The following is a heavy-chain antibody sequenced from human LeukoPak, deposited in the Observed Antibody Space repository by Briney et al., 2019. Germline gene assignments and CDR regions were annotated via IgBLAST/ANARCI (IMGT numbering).Heavy chain of an antibody. J-gene: IGHJ5*02. CDR2: ISGSGGST. CDR3: AKSMVRENWFDP. V-gene: IGHV3-23*01. Sequence: GGSLRLSCAASGFTFSSYAMSWVRQAPGKGLEWVSAISGSGGSTYYADSVKGRFTISGDNSKNTLYLQMNSLRAEDTAVYYCAKSMVRENWFDPWGQGTLVTVSS. D-gene: IGHD3-10*01. CDR1: GFTFSSYA.